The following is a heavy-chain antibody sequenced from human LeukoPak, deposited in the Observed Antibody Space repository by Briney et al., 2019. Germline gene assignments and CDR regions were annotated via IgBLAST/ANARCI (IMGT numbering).Heavy chain of an antibody. Sequence: GGSLRLSCAASGFTFSSYWMHWVRQAPGKGLEWVSGISGSGGSTNYADSVKGRFTISRDNSKNTLYLQMNSLRAEDTAVYYCARSGSGWAFDIWGQGTMVTVSS. J-gene: IGHJ3*02. CDR3: ARSGSGWAFDI. CDR2: ISGSGGST. V-gene: IGHV3-23*01. CDR1: GFTFSSYW. D-gene: IGHD3-3*01.